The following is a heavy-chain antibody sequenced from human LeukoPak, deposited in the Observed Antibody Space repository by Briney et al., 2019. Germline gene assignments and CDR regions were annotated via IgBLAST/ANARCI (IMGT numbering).Heavy chain of an antibody. J-gene: IGHJ3*02. CDR2: TQNKANSYTM. D-gene: IGHD1-7*01. CDR3: VRRNYVAFDI. V-gene: IGHV3-72*01. CDR1: GLIFSDQY. Sequence: GGSLRLSCAVSGLIFSDQYMDWVRQAPGKGLEGVGRTQNKANSYTMDYAASVRGRFTISRDDSKNSLSLQMNSLKTEDTAVYYCVRRNYVAFDIWGQGTMVIVSS.